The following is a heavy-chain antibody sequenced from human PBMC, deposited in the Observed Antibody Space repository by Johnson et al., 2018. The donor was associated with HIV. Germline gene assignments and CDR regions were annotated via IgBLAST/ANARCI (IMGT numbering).Heavy chain of an antibody. CDR1: GFTFSDYY. D-gene: IGHD2-15*01. Sequence: QVQLVESGGGVVQPGRSLRLSCAASGFTFSDYYMSWIRQAPGKGLEWVSYISSSGSTIYYADSVKGRFTVSRDSSKNTLYLQMNSLRAEDTAVYYCARGFPRGGAFDIWGQGTMVTVSS. CDR3: ARGFPRGGAFDI. V-gene: IGHV3-11*04. J-gene: IGHJ3*02. CDR2: ISSSGSTI.